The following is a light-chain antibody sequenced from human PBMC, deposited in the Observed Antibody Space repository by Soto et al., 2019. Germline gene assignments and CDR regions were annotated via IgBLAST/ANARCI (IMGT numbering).Light chain of an antibody. CDR2: NNN. CDR1: SSNIGSNT. V-gene: IGLV1-44*01. Sequence: QSVLTQPPSASGTPGQRVTISCSGSSSNIGSNTVSWYLQLPGTAPKLLIYNNNQRPSGVPDRFSGSKSGTSASLAISGLQSEDETDYYCAAWYDSLNGYVFGTGTKVTVL. CDR3: AAWYDSLNGYV. J-gene: IGLJ1*01.